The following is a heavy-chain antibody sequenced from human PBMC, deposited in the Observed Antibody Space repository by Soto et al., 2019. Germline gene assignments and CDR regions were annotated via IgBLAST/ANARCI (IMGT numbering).Heavy chain of an antibody. J-gene: IGHJ4*02. CDR3: ARGEYCSGGSCYPVDY. CDR2: INPSGGST. V-gene: IGHV1-46*03. CDR1: GYTFTSYY. Sequence: QVQLVQSGAEVKKPGASVKVSCKASGYTFTSYYMHWVRQAPGQGLEWMGIINPSGGSTSYAQKFQGRVTMTRDTSTSTVHMELSSLRSEDTAVYYCARGEYCSGGSCYPVDYWGQGTLVTVSS. D-gene: IGHD2-15*01.